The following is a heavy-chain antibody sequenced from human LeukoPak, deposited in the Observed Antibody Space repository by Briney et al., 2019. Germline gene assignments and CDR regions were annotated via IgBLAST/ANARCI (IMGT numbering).Heavy chain of an antibody. J-gene: IGHJ3*02. CDR2: ITYSGST. CDR1: GGSITSNSYY. Sequence: SETLSLTCTVSGGSITSNSYYWGWIRQPPGKGLEWIGSITYSGSTYYNPSLKRRVTISIDTSKNQFSLKLSSVTAADTAVYYCARQGRISMIVVLIEDAFDIWGQGTMVTVSS. D-gene: IGHD3-22*01. CDR3: ARQGRISMIVVLIEDAFDI. V-gene: IGHV4-39*01.